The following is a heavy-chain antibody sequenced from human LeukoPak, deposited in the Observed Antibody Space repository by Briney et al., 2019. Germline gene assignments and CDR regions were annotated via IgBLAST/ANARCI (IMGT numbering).Heavy chain of an antibody. Sequence: GASVKVSCKASGGTFSSYAISWVRQAPGQGLEWMGGIIPIFGTANYAQKFQSRVTITADESTSTAYMELSSLRSEDTAVYYCARIGLWYAFDIWGQGTMVTVSS. CDR3: ARIGLWYAFDI. CDR2: IIPIFGTA. J-gene: IGHJ3*02. V-gene: IGHV1-69*13. CDR1: GGTFSSYA. D-gene: IGHD5-18*01.